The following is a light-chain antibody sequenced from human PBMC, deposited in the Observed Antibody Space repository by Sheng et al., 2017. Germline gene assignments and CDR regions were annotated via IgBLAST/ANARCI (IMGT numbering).Light chain of an antibody. V-gene: IGKV1-39*01. Sequence: DIQMTQSPSSLSASVGDRVTITCRASQTINTYVNWYQQKPGKAPNLLVYAASILQSGVPSRFSGSGSGSDFTLSINSLQSEDFATYYCQDYSNNWTFGQGTKVEIK. CDR2: AAS. J-gene: IGKJ1*01. CDR3: QDYSNNWT. CDR1: QTINTY.